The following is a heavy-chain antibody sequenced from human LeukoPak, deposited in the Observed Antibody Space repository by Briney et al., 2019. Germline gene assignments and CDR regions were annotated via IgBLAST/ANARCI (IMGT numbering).Heavy chain of an antibody. CDR2: INHTGGT. D-gene: IGHD5-18*01. CDR3: AGGTYSYGYDY. V-gene: IGHV4-34*01. CDR1: GGSFSGYY. Sequence: SETLSLTCAVYGGSFSGYYWSWIRQPPGKGLEWIGEINHTGGTNHNPSLKSRVTISGDRSKSQFSLKLSSVAAADTAVYYCAGGTYSYGYDYWGQGTLVTVSS. J-gene: IGHJ4*02.